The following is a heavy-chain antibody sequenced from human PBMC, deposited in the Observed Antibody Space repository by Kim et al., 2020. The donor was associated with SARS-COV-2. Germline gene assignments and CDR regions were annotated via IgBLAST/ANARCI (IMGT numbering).Heavy chain of an antibody. CDR2: IYYSGST. V-gene: IGHV4-59*01. CDR3: ARDHREWLQYTANWYFDL. J-gene: IGHJ2*01. Sequence: SETLSLTCTVSGGSISSYYWSWIRQPPGKGLEWIGYIYYSGSTNYNPSLKSRVTISVDTSKNQFSLKLSSVPAADTAVYYCARDHREWLQYTANWYFDLWGRSTLVTVSS. CDR1: GGSISSYY. D-gene: IGHD3-3*01.